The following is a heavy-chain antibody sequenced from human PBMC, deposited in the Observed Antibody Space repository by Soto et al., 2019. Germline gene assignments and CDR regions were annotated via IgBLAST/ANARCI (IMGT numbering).Heavy chain of an antibody. CDR1: GFTFSRYA. CDR2: ISYDGSNT. D-gene: IGHD2-2*02. J-gene: IGHJ4*02. V-gene: IGHV3-30*18. Sequence: GGYLRHPCAASGFTFSRYAMHRARQALGPGLEWVAVISYDGSNTYFADSVKGRFTISRDNSKYTLYLQMSSLRAEDTAVYFCAKVLREYCSSTRCHNFYYWGQGTLVTVSS. CDR3: AKVLREYCSSTRCHNFYY.